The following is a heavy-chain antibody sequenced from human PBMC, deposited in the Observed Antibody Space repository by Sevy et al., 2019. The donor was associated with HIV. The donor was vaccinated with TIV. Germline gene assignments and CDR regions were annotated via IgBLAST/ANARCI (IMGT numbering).Heavy chain of an antibody. CDR3: AREGGYSGYDWGGPFDY. V-gene: IGHV3-48*02. D-gene: IGHD5-12*01. CDR1: GFTFSSCG. Sequence: GGSLRLSCAASGFTFSSCGMNWVRQAPGKGLEWVSYISSSSITIYYADSVKGRFTISRDNAKNSLYLQMNSLRDEDTAVYYCAREGGYSGYDWGGPFDYWGQGTLVTVSS. J-gene: IGHJ4*02. CDR2: ISSSSITI.